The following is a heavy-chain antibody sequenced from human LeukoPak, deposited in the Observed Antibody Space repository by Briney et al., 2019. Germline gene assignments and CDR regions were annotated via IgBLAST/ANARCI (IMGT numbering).Heavy chain of an antibody. D-gene: IGHD3-22*01. CDR2: ISYDGSNK. CDR3: ARTPYYYDSSGYSMANYYYGMDV. V-gene: IGHV3-30-3*01. Sequence: GGPLTLPCAPSGFPLSIYPKHCVPQAPGKALVWVADISYDGSNKYYAESVKGRFTISRDNSKNTLYLQMSSLRAEDTAVYYCARTPYYYDSSGYSMANYYYGMDVWGQGTTVTVSS. J-gene: IGHJ6*02. CDR1: GFPLSIYP.